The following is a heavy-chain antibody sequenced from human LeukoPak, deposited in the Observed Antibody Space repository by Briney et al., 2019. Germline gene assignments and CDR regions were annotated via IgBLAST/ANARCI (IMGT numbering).Heavy chain of an antibody. Sequence: YPTETLSLTCTVSGGSISSYYWSWIRQPPGKGLEWIGYIYYSGSTNYNPSLKSRVTISVDTSKNQFSLKLSSVTAADTAVYYCARLNHSSGRPGMDVWGQGTTVTVSS. CDR1: GGSISSYY. V-gene: IGHV4-59*08. CDR2: IYYSGST. D-gene: IGHD6-19*01. CDR3: ARLNHSSGRPGMDV. J-gene: IGHJ6*02.